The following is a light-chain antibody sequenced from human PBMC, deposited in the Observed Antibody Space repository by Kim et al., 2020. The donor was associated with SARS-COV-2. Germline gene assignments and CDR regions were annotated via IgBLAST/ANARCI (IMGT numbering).Light chain of an antibody. CDR1: KLGDKY. V-gene: IGLV3-1*01. CDR2: QDS. J-gene: IGLJ1*01. Sequence: SYELTQPPSVSVSPGQTASITCSGDKLGDKYACWYQQKPGQSPVLVIYQDSKRPSGIPERFSGSNSGNTATLTISGTQAMDEADYYCQAWDSSTYVFGTRTKVGVL. CDR3: QAWDSSTYV.